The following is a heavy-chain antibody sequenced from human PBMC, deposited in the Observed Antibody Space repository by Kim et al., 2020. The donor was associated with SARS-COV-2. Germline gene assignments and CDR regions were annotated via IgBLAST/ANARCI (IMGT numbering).Heavy chain of an antibody. CDR2: IYYSGST. CDR3: ASTPRYNWKKSEFDY. D-gene: IGHD1-20*01. J-gene: IGHJ4*02. CDR1: GGSISSYY. V-gene: IGHV4-59*13. Sequence: SQTLSLTCTVSGGSISSYYWSWIRQPPGKGLEWIGYIYYSGSTNYNPSLKSRVTISVDTSKNQFSLKLSSVTAADTAVYYCASTPRYNWKKSEFDYWGQGTLVTVSS.